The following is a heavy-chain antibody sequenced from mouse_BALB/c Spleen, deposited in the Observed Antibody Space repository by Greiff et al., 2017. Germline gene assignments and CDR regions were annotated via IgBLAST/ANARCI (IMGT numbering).Heavy chain of an antibody. D-gene: IGHD1-1*01. CDR3: ARRFTTGYYYAMDY. J-gene: IGHJ4*01. V-gene: IGHV5-6*01. CDR2: ISSGGSYT. CDR1: GFTFSSYG. Sequence: EVQRVESGGGLVQPGGSLKLSCAASGFTFSSYGMSWVRQTPDKRLEWVATISSGGSYTYYPDSVKGRFTISRDNAKNTLYLQMSSLKSEDTAMYYCARRFTTGYYYAMDYWGQGTSVTVSS.